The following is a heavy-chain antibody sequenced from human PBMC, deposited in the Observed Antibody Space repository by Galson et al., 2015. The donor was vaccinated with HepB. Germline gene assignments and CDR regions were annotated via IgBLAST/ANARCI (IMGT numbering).Heavy chain of an antibody. CDR2: MNPNSGNT. CDR3: ARGPPAGFYYYCYMDV. D-gene: IGHD2-2*01. J-gene: IGHJ6*03. Sequence: SVKVSCKASGYTFTSYDINWVRQATGQGLEWMGWMNPNSGNTGYAQKFQGRVTMTRNTSISTAYMELSSLRSEDTAVYYCARGPPAGFYYYCYMDVWGKGTTVTVSS. V-gene: IGHV1-8*01. CDR1: GYTFTSYD.